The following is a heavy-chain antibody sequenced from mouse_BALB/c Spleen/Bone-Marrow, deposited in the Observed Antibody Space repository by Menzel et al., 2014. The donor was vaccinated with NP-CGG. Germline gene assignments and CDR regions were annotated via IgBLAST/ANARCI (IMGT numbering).Heavy chain of an antibody. CDR2: INPDSSTI. D-gene: IGHD2-3*01. J-gene: IGHJ3*01. Sequence: EVNVVESGGGLVQPGGSLKLSCAASGFDFSRYWMSWVRQAPGKGLQWIGEINPDSSTINYTPSLKDKFIISRDNAKNTLYLQMSKVRSEDTALYYCARLGYYGGFVYWGQGTLVTVSA. V-gene: IGHV4-1*02. CDR1: GFDFSRYW. CDR3: ARLGYYGGFVY.